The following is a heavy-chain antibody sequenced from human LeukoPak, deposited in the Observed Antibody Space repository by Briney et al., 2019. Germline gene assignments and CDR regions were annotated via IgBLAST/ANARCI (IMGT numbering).Heavy chain of an antibody. J-gene: IGHJ6*03. Sequence: ASVKVSCKASRGTFSSYAISWVRQAPGQGLEWMGGIIPIFGTANYAQKFQGRVTITTDESTSTAYMELSRLRSEDTAVYYCAREVVVVPAAMNYYYYYMDVWGKGTTVTVSS. V-gene: IGHV1-69*05. CDR1: RGTFSSYA. CDR3: AREVVVVPAAMNYYYYYMDV. CDR2: IIPIFGTA. D-gene: IGHD2-2*01.